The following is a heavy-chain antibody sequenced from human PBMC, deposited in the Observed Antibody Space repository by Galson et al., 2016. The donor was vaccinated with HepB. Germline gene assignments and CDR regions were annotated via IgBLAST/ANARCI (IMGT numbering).Heavy chain of an antibody. CDR3: AREVRKNGMGV. J-gene: IGHJ6*02. Sequence: SLRLSCAASGFTFSNYDMHWVRQVTGKGLEWVSAIGSTGDTYYLDSVKGRFTISRENAKNSFYLQMNSLRAGDTAVYYCAREVRKNGMGVWGQGTTVTVSS. CDR1: GFTFSNYD. D-gene: IGHD2-2*01. V-gene: IGHV3-13*01. CDR2: IGSTGDT.